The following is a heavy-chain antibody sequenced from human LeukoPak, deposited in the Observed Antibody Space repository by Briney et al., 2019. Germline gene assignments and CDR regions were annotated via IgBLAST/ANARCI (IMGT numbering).Heavy chain of an antibody. CDR1: GFIFNTYA. D-gene: IGHD6-19*01. V-gene: IGHV3-23*01. CDR3: AKDHLPGIVVADRDY. Sequence: GGSLRLSCAASGFIFNTYAMSWVRQAPGKGLEWVSAISGSGGTTYYADSVKGRFTISRDNSKNTLYLQITSLRAEDTGVYYCAKDHLPGIVVADRDYWGQGTLVTVSS. J-gene: IGHJ4*02. CDR2: ISGSGGTT.